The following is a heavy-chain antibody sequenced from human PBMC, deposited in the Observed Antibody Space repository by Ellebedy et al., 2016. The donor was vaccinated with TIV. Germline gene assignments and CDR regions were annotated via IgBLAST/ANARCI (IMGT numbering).Heavy chain of an antibody. CDR1: EFTVDNNY. CDR2: IYSGGTT. J-gene: IGHJ4*02. D-gene: IGHD2-15*01. V-gene: IGHV3-66*04. CDR3: MRRWS. Sequence: PGGSLRLSCAASEFTVDNNYMAWVRNAPGKGLEWVSLIYSGGTTYYADSVKGRFTISRDSSKNTLYLQMNSLRSEDSAVYYCMRRWSWGQGTLVTVSS.